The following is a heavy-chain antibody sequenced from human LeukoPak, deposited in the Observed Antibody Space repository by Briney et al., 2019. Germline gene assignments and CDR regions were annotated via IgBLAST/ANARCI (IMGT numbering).Heavy chain of an antibody. CDR2: ISSSSSYI. Sequence: RGSLRLSCAASGFTFSSYSMNWVRQAPGKGLEWVSSISSSSSYIYYADSVKGRFTISRDNAKNSLYLQMNSLRAEDTAVYYCASMGADDFWSGPKFYYYYYMDVWGKGTTVTVSS. D-gene: IGHD3-3*01. CDR3: ASMGADDFWSGPKFYYYYYMDV. CDR1: GFTFSSYS. J-gene: IGHJ6*03. V-gene: IGHV3-21*01.